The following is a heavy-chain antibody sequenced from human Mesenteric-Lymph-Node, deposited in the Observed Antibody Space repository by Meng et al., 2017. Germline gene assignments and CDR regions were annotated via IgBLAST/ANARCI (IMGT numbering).Heavy chain of an antibody. V-gene: IGHV4-4*03. CDR2: VYHRGDP. D-gene: IGHD1-7*01. Sequence: VLLRQWGAGVLKTLGELSSTCAASCDATSSGLCWSWVRQPPGKGLEWIGEVYHRGDPNYTPSLKSRVAISVDTSKNQFYLRLFSVTAADTAVYYCGREKARELQNHWGQGTLVTVSS. J-gene: IGHJ4*02. CDR3: GREKARELQNH. CDR1: CDATSSGLC.